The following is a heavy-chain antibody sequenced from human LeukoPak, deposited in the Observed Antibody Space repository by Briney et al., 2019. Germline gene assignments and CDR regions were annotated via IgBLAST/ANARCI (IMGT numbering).Heavy chain of an antibody. D-gene: IGHD1-26*01. V-gene: IGHV1-2*02. J-gene: IGHJ4*02. CDR3: ARDVSGSYYRYFDY. Sequence: ASEKVSCKASGYTFTGYYMHWVRQAPGQGLEWMGWINPNSGGTNYAQKFQGRVTMTRDTSISTAYMELSRLRSDDTAVYYCARDVSGSYYRYFDYWGQGTLVTVSS. CDR1: GYTFTGYY. CDR2: INPNSGGT.